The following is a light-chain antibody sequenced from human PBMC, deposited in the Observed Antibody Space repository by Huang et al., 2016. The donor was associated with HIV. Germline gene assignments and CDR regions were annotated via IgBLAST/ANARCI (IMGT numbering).Light chain of an antibody. CDR3: QQSYSTPYT. CDR1: QRISSY. V-gene: IGKV1-39*01. J-gene: IGKJ2*01. Sequence: DIQMTQSPSSLSASVGDRVTITCRATQRISSYLNWYQQKPGKAPKRLIYAASTLQSGVPSNFSGGGSGTDFTLTISSLQPDDFATYYCQQSYSTPYTFGQGTKVEIK. CDR2: AAS.